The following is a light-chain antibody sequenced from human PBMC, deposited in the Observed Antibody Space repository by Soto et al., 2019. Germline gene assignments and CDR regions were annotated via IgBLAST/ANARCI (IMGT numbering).Light chain of an antibody. CDR1: SSNIGAGYD. V-gene: IGLV1-40*01. CDR3: QSYDSSLSGVL. Sequence: SVLTQPPSVSGAPGQRVTISCTGSSSNIGAGYDVHWYQQLPGTAPKLLIYVNSNRPSGVPDRFSGSTSGTSAPLAITGLKAEDEDDYYCQSYDSSLSGVLFGGGTKLTVL. J-gene: IGLJ2*01. CDR2: VNS.